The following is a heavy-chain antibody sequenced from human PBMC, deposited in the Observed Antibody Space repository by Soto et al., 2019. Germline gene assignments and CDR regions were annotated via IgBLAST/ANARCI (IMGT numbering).Heavy chain of an antibody. CDR1: GYTFTSYG. CDR3: VRRQVSATGIDWFDP. J-gene: IGHJ5*02. D-gene: IGHD6-13*01. CDR2: INAANGDT. V-gene: IGHV1-3*01. Sequence: QVQLVQSGTEVKKPGASVKVSCKASGYTFTSYGIHWVRQAPGQGLEWMGWINAANGDTKYSPKFQGRVTITRDTSASTAYMEVSSLRSEDTAVYYCVRRQVSATGIDWFDPWGQGTLVTVSS.